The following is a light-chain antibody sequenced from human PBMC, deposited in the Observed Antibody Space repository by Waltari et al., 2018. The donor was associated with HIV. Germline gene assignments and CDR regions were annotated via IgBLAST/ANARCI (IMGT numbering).Light chain of an antibody. CDR3: QVWDSSNEHVV. Sequence: SYVLTQPPSVSVAPGAAATISCGAWNIGGKSVHWYKQQPGQAPVLVTRYNSDRPSGITDSIAGSNSGHTATLTMTSVEAGDEATYYCQVWDSSNEHVVFGGGTELTVL. CDR1: NIGGKS. J-gene: IGLJ3*02. CDR2: YNS. V-gene: IGLV3-21*04.